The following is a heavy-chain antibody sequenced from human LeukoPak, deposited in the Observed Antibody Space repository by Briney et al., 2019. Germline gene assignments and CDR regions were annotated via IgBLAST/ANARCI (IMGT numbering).Heavy chain of an antibody. CDR3: ARAGNPYTGYSSSWYYYYYMDV. J-gene: IGHJ6*03. Sequence: PPETLSLTCTVSGGSISSYYWSWIRQPAGKGLEWIGRIYTSGSTNYNPSLKSRVTMSVDTSKNQFSLKLSSVTAADTAVYYCARAGNPYTGYSSSWYYYYYMDVWGKGTTVTVSS. CDR1: GGSISSYY. D-gene: IGHD6-13*01. CDR2: IYTSGST. V-gene: IGHV4-4*07.